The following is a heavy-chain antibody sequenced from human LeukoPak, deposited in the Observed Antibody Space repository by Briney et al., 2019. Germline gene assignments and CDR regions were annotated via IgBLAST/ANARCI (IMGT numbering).Heavy chain of an antibody. V-gene: IGHV3-23*01. J-gene: IGHJ6*03. CDR3: AKDLNDYSKGYYYYYMDV. CDR2: ISGSGGST. CDR1: GFTFSSYA. D-gene: IGHD4-11*01. Sequence: GGSLRLSCAASGFTFSSYAMSWVRQAPGKGLEWVSAISGSGGSTYYADSVKGRFTISRDNSKNTLYLQMNSLRAEDTAVYYCAKDLNDYSKGYYYYYMDVWGKGTTVTVSS.